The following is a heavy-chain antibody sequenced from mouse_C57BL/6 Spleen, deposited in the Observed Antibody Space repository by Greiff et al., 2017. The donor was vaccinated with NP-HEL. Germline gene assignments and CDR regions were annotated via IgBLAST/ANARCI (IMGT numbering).Heavy chain of an antibody. D-gene: IGHD2-1*01. CDR3: ARSRGYGNYLAWFAY. CDR1: GYTFTSYW. V-gene: IGHV1-53*01. J-gene: IGHJ3*01. CDR2: INPSNGGT. Sequence: QVQLQQPGTELVKPGASGYTFTSYWMHWVKQRPGQGLEWIGNINPSNGGTNYNEKFKSKATLTVDKSSSTAYMQLSSLTSEDSAVYYCARSRGYGNYLAWFAYWGQGTLVTVSA.